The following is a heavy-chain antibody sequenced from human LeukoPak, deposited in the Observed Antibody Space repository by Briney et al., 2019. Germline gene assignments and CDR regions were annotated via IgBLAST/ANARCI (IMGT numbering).Heavy chain of an antibody. Sequence: GGSLRLSCAGSRLTLSSYWMQWVRQAPGKGLVWVSRINGDGSTTNYADSVKGRFTISRDNAKNTLFLQMDSLRDEDTAVYYCVRDLQAWAQGTLVTVSS. CDR1: RLTLSSYW. CDR3: VRDLQA. V-gene: IGHV3-74*01. CDR2: INGDGSTT. J-gene: IGHJ5*02.